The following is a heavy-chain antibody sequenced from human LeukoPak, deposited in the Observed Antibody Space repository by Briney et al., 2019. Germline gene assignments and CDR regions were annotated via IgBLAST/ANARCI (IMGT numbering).Heavy chain of an antibody. CDR2: IYYSGST. CDR3: ARDRPKVGATDY. J-gene: IGHJ4*02. Sequence: SETLSLTCTVSGGSISSGDYYWSWLRQPPGTGLEWIGYIYYSGSTYYNPSLKSRVTISVDTSKNQFSLKLSSVTAADTAVYYCARDRPKVGATDYWGQGTLVTVSS. V-gene: IGHV4-30-4*01. D-gene: IGHD1-26*01. CDR1: GGSISSGDYY.